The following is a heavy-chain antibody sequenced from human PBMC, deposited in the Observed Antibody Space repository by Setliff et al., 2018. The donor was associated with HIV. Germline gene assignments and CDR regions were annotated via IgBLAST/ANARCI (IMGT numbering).Heavy chain of an antibody. D-gene: IGHD3-22*01. CDR1: GYSFSNYW. V-gene: IGHV5-51*01. J-gene: IGHJ6*03. Sequence: PGESLKISCKGSGYSFSNYWIGWVRQMPGKGLEWMGIIYPGDSDTTYSPSFQGQVNISADKSISTAYLQWSSLKASDTAMYYCARFVHSSGWYSSSYYYYMDVWGKGTMVTVFS. CDR3: ARFVHSSGWYSSSYYYYMDV. CDR2: IYPGDSDT.